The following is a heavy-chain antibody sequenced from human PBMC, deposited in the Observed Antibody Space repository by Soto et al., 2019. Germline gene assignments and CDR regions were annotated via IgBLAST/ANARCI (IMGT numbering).Heavy chain of an antibody. D-gene: IGHD3-16*02. CDR2: ISGSGGST. Sequence: EVQLLESGGGLVQPGGSLRLSCAASGFTFSSYAMSLVRQAPGKGLEWVSAISGSGGSTNYADSVKGGFTISRDNPKNTLYLQRNSLRAEDTAVYYCAKDALWWPWGELSAGRGYWGQGTLVTVSS. CDR3: AKDALWWPWGELSAGRGY. J-gene: IGHJ4*02. V-gene: IGHV3-23*01. CDR1: GFTFSSYA.